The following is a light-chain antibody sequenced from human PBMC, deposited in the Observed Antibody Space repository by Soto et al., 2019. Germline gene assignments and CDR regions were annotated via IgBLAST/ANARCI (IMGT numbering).Light chain of an antibody. V-gene: IGKV3-11*01. CDR1: QNVNNY. Sequence: EIVLTQSPATLSLSPGERATLFCRASQNVNNYLAWYQQIPGQAPRLLIYDASNRATGIPARFSGSGSGTDFSLTISSLEPEDFAIYYCQQRSNWPTFGGGTKVEIK. J-gene: IGKJ4*01. CDR3: QQRSNWPT. CDR2: DAS.